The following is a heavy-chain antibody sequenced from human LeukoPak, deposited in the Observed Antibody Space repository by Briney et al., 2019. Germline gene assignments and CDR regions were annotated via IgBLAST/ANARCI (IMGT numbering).Heavy chain of an antibody. CDR3: ASVWAWCSSTSCYGNWFAP. CDR2: ISPIFGTS. J-gene: IGHJ5*02. CDR1: GGTFSSYA. V-gene: IGHV1-69*13. Sequence: SVKVSCKASGGTFSSYAISWVRQAPGQGLEWMGGISPIFGTSNYAQKFQGKVTITADESTSTAYMELSSMRSEDTAVYHCASVWAWCSSTSCYGNWFAPWGEGTLVTVSS. D-gene: IGHD2-2*01.